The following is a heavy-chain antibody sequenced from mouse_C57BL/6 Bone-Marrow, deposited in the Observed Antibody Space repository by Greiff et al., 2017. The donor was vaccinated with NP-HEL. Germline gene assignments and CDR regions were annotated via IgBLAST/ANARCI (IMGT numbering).Heavy chain of an antibody. CDR2: IHPNSGST. V-gene: IGHV1-64*01. CDR1: GYTFTSYW. CDR3: ARLDYGNYGY. D-gene: IGHD2-1*01. Sequence: VQLQQPGAELVKPGASVKLSCKASGYTFTSYWMHWVKQRPGQGLEWIGMIHPNSGSTNYHEKFKSKATLTVDKSSSTAYMQLSSLTSEDSAVYYCARLDYGNYGYWGQGTTLTVSS. J-gene: IGHJ2*01.